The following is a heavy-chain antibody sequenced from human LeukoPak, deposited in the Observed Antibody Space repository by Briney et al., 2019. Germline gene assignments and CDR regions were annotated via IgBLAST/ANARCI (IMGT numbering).Heavy chain of an antibody. CDR3: ARIKYYYDSSGYYSYFDY. Sequence: GESLKISCKASGDTFTGYYMHWVRQAPGQGLEWMGWINPNSGGTNYAQKFQGRVTMTRDTSINTAYMELSRLRSDDTAVYYCARIKYYYDSSGYYSYFDYWGQGTLVTVSS. D-gene: IGHD3-22*01. CDR2: INPNSGGT. J-gene: IGHJ4*02. V-gene: IGHV1-2*02. CDR1: GDTFTGYY.